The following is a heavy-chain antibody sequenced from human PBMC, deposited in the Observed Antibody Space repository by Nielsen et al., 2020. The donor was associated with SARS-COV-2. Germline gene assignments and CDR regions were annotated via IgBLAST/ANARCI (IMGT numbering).Heavy chain of an antibody. CDR3: ARTVYRAPFDI. Sequence: WIRQPPGKGLVWVSRINSDGSSTSYADSVKGRFTISRDNAKNTLYLQMNSLRAEDTAVYYCARTVYRAPFDIWGQGTMVTVSS. J-gene: IGHJ3*02. V-gene: IGHV3-74*01. D-gene: IGHD1-14*01. CDR2: INSDGSST.